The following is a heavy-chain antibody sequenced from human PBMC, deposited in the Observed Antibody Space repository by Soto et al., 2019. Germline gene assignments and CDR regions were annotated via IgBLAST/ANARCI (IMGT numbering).Heavy chain of an antibody. J-gene: IGHJ5*02. V-gene: IGHV4-30-4*01. D-gene: IGHD1-1*01. CDR2: IYYSGST. Sequence: TLSLTCTVSGGSISSGDYYWSWIRQPPGKGLEWIGYIYYSGSTYYNPSLKSRVTISVDTSKNQFSLKLSSVTAADTAVYYCVRMASSGTLNWFDPWGQGTLVTVSS. CDR3: VRMASSGTLNWFDP. CDR1: GGSISSGDYY.